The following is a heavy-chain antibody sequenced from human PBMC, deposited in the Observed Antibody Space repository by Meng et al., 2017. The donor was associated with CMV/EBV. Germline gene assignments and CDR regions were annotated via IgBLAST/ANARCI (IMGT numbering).Heavy chain of an antibody. CDR3: ARVGLGNYGYYYGMDV. V-gene: IGHV3-21*01. Sequence: GGSLRLSCAASGFTFSSYSMNWVRQAPGKGLEWVSSISSSSSYIYYADSVKGRFTISRDNAKNSLYLQMNSLRAEDTAVYYCARVGLGNYGYYYGMDVWGQGTTVTVSS. D-gene: IGHD1-7*01. CDR1: GFTFSSYS. CDR2: ISSSSSYI. J-gene: IGHJ6*02.